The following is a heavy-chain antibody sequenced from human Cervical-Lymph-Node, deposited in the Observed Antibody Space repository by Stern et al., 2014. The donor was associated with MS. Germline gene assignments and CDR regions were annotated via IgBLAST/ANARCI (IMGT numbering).Heavy chain of an antibody. CDR1: GFTVSNNY. Sequence: VQLEESGGGSVQPGGSLRLSCAASGFTVSNNYMSWVRQAPGKGLEWVSIIYSGYNTYYADSVKGRFTISRDNSENTLYLQMNSLRVEDTAVYYCASNVDTDFDSWGQGTLVTVSS. J-gene: IGHJ4*02. V-gene: IGHV3-66*01. CDR2: IYSGYNT. CDR3: ASNVDTDFDS. D-gene: IGHD5-18*01.